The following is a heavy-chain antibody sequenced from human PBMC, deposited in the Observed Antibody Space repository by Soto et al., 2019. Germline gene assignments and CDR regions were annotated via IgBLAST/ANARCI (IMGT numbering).Heavy chain of an antibody. CDR2: INPNGGGT. CDR3: AKAVLTMIQAVTFRVDQ. J-gene: IGHJ4*02. D-gene: IGHD3-22*01. CDR1: GYTFTAYY. Sequence: QVQLVQSGAEMKKPGASVKVSCESSGYTFTAYYIHWVRQAPGHGLERMGWINPNGGGTKYAQQFQARVTLTRDTSMNTAYTELTRLTAGDTAVYYCAKAVLTMIQAVTFRVDQWSQGTPVT. V-gene: IGHV1-2*02.